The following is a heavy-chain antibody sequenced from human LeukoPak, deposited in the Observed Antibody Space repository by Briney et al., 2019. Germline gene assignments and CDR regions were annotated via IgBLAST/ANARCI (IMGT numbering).Heavy chain of an antibody. CDR2: ISSVSSFI. Sequence: GGSLRLSCAASGFTFSTYSMHWVRQTPGKGLEWVSSISSVSSFIYYADSLKGRFTISRDNAKNSLYLQMNSLRAEDTAVYYCARDPNGGAFDIWGQGSMVTVSS. D-gene: IGHD3-16*01. V-gene: IGHV3-21*04. CDR3: ARDPNGGAFDI. CDR1: GFTFSTYS. J-gene: IGHJ3*02.